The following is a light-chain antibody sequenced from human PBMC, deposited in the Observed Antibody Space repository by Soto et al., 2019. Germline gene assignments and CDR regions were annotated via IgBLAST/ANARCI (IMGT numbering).Light chain of an antibody. CDR1: QSISSW. CDR3: QQLRMYPST. Sequence: DVQMSQSPSTLSASVGDRVTITCRASQSISSWLAWYQQKPGKAPKLLIYDASSLESGVPSRFSGSGSGTDFALTITSLQAEDFATYYCQQLRMYPSTFGGGTKVAIK. V-gene: IGKV1-5*01. CDR2: DAS. J-gene: IGKJ4*01.